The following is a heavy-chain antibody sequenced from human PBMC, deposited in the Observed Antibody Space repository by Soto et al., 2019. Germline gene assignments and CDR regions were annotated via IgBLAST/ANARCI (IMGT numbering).Heavy chain of an antibody. J-gene: IGHJ3*02. Sequence: QVQLQESGPGLVKPSQTLSLTCTVSNGSISSAAYYWSWIRQHPGKGLEWIDYIYYSGSTYYSSSLKSRTAISVDTSKNQFSLMLSSVTAADTAIYYCARDVVGGAFDIWGQGTVVTVSS. CDR2: IYYSGST. CDR3: ARDVVGGAFDI. V-gene: IGHV4-31*03. CDR1: NGSISSAAYY. D-gene: IGHD2-21*01.